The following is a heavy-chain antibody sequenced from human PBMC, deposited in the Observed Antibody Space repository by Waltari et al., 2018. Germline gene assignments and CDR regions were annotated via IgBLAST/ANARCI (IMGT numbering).Heavy chain of an antibody. CDR1: GYSITSGHY. V-gene: IGHV4-38-2*01. CDR2: ISHSGRP. CDR3: ASQQWLRAYYYYGMDV. J-gene: IGHJ6*02. Sequence: QVQLQESGPGLVKPSETLSLTCAVSGYSITSGHYWGWIRQPPGKGQEWHGSISHSGRPYDTPSLKGRVTISVDTSKNQFSLKLSSVTAADTAVYYCASQQWLRAYYYYGMDVWGQGTTVTVSS. D-gene: IGHD6-19*01.